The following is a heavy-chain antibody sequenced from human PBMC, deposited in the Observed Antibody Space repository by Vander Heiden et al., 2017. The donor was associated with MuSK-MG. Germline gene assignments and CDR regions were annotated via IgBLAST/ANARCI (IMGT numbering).Heavy chain of an antibody. CDR2: INPSGGST. D-gene: IGHD5-12*01. Sequence: QVQLVKSGAAVKKPADSVKVSCQDYGYTFTSYGMDWVRLAPGQGLEWMGIINPSGGSTSYAQKFQGRVTMTRDTSTSTVYMELSSLRSEDTAVYYCARDRSPAGVATSYYFDYWGQGTLVTVSS. CDR3: ARDRSPAGVATSYYFDY. V-gene: IGHV1-46*03. CDR1: GYTFTSYG. J-gene: IGHJ4*02.